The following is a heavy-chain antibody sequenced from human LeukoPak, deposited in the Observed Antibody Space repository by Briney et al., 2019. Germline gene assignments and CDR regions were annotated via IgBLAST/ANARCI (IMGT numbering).Heavy chain of an antibody. CDR2: IRSDGST. D-gene: IGHD3-22*01. CDR3: AREGVLDSSGYNDAFDM. V-gene: IGHV3-53*01. J-gene: IGHJ3*02. CDR1: GFTVSSKY. Sequence: GGSLRLPCAASGFTVSSKYMSWVRQAPGKGLEWVSVIRSDGSTSYTDSVKGRFTISRDHPKNMMYLQMNSLRAEDTAVYYCAREGVLDSSGYNDAFDMWGHGTMVTVSS.